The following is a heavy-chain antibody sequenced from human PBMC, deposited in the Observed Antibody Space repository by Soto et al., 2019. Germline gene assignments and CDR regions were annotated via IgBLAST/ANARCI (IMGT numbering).Heavy chain of an antibody. V-gene: IGHV3-23*01. CDR2: ISGSGTST. CDR3: AKDRAGYSSSWFVHAFDI. J-gene: IGHJ3*02. D-gene: IGHD6-13*01. CDR1: GFTFSSYA. Sequence: PGGSLRLSCAASGFTFSSYAVSWVRQAPGKGLEWVSVISGSGTSTYYADSVKGRFTISRDNSKNTLYLQMNSLRAEDTAVYYCAKDRAGYSSSWFVHAFDIWGQGTMVTVSS.